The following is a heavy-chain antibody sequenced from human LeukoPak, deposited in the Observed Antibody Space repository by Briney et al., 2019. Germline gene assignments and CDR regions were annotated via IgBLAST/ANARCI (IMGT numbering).Heavy chain of an antibody. CDR3: AKDHGHYFYYFDF. J-gene: IGHJ4*02. D-gene: IGHD3-10*01. CDR2: ISGSGGST. V-gene: IGHV3-23*01. Sequence: GGSLRLSCAASGFTFSSYAMSWVRQAPGKGLEWVSAISGSGGSTYYADSVKGRFTTSRDNSKNTLYLQMNSLRAEDTAVYYCAKDHGHYFYYFDFWGQGTLVTVSS. CDR1: GFTFSSYA.